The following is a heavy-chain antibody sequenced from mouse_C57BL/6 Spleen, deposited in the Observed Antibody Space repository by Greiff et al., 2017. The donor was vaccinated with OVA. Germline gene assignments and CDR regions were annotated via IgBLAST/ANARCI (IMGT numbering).Heavy chain of an antibody. J-gene: IGHJ3*01. D-gene: IGHD2-4*01. CDR2: ISYDGSN. Sequence: EVQLVESGPGLVKPSQSLSLTCSVTGYSITSGYYWNWIRQFPGNKLEWMGYISYDGSNNYNPSLKNRISITRDTSKNQFFLKLNSVTTEDTATYYCAREGDYDYDDFAYWGQGTLVTVSA. CDR3: AREGDYDYDDFAY. V-gene: IGHV3-6*01. CDR1: GYSITSGYY.